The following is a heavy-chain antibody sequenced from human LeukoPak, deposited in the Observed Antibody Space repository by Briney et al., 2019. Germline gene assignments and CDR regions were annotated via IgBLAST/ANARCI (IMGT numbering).Heavy chain of an antibody. D-gene: IGHD3-16*01. CDR1: GFTYSCYS. J-gene: IGHJ3*02. CDR2: IRSYCSYM. CDR3: ASVVWGGGCLDAFDI. V-gene: IGHV3-21*01. Sequence: GGPLRLSCVASGFTYSCYSLMWVGQAPGKGLKGVSCIRSYCSYMYYEDSVKGRFTISRGNAQNSLCLQMNSLRAPDTAVYYCASVVWGGGCLDAFDIWGQGTMVTVSS.